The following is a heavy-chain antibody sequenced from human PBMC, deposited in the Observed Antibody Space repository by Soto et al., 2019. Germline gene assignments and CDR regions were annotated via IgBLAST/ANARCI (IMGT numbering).Heavy chain of an antibody. CDR1: GFTFSSYA. V-gene: IGHV3-23*01. J-gene: IGHJ4*02. Sequence: GGSLRLSCAASGFTFSSYAMSWVRQAPGKGLEWVSAISGSGGSTYYADSAKGRFTISRDNSKNTLYLQMNSLRAEDTAVYYCAKDASRVTMVRGVILPFDYWGQGTLVTVSS. D-gene: IGHD3-10*01. CDR2: ISGSGGST. CDR3: AKDASRVTMVRGVILPFDY.